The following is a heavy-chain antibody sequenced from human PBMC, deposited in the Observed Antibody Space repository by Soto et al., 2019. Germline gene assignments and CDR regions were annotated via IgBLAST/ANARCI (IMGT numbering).Heavy chain of an antibody. J-gene: IGHJ5*02. V-gene: IGHV3-23*01. D-gene: IGHD5-12*01. CDR2: ISGSGGST. CDR1: GFTFSSYA. Sequence: GGSLRLSCAASGFTFSSYAMSWVRQAPGKGLEWVSAISGSGGSTYYADSVKGRFTISRDNSKNTLYLQMNSLRAEDTAVYYCAKDFGSYSGYDWSDNWFDPWGQGTLVTVSS. CDR3: AKDFGSYSGYDWSDNWFDP.